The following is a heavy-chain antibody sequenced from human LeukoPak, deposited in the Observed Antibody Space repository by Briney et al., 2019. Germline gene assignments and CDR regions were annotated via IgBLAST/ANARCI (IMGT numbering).Heavy chain of an antibody. CDR3: ATSLQDFDLVIL. D-gene: IGHD3/OR15-3a*01. Sequence: SETLSLTCAVYGGSFSGYYWSWIRQPPGKGLEWIGEINHSGSTNYNPSLKSRVTISVDTSKNQFSLKLSSVTAADTARYYCATSLQDFDLVILWGQGSLVTVSS. V-gene: IGHV4-34*01. CDR2: INHSGST. J-gene: IGHJ4*02. CDR1: GGSFSGYY.